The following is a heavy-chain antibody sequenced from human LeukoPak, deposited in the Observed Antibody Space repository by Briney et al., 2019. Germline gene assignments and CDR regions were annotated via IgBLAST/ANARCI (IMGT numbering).Heavy chain of an antibody. Sequence: SETLSLTCAVYGGSFSGYYWSWIRQPPGKGLEWIGEINHSGSTNYNPSLKSRITISVDTSKNQFSLKLSSVTAADTAVYYCARPSSLYYDFWSGYSDVSYYFDYWGQGTLVTVSS. CDR2: INHSGST. V-gene: IGHV4-34*01. D-gene: IGHD3-3*01. J-gene: IGHJ4*02. CDR3: ARPSSLYYDFWSGYSDVSYYFDY. CDR1: GGSFSGYY.